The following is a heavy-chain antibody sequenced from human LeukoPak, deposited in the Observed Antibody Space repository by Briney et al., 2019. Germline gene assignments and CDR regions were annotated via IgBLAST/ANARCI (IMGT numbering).Heavy chain of an antibody. J-gene: IGHJ3*02. CDR2: IYGGGDT. Sequence: PGGSLRLSCAASGFTVTDNYMNWVRQSSGKGLEWVSVIYGGGDTNYADSVKGRFTISRDNAKNSLYLQMNSLRAEDTAVYYCARDGGAFDIWGQGTMVTVSS. CDR3: ARDGGAFDI. V-gene: IGHV3-53*01. CDR1: GFTVTDNY. D-gene: IGHD3-16*01.